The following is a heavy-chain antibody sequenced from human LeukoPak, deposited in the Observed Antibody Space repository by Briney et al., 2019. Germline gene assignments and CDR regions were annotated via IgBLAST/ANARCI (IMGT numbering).Heavy chain of an antibody. V-gene: IGHV3-23*01. CDR1: GFTFSSYA. CDR3: AKGSRRYCSSTSCYPLAEYFQH. Sequence: SGGSLRLSCAASGFTFSSYAMSWVRQAPGKGLEWVSAISGSGGSTYYADSVKGRFTISRDNSKNTLYLQMNSLRAEDTALYYCAKGSRRYCSSTSCYPLAEYFQHWGQGTLVTVSS. J-gene: IGHJ1*01. CDR2: ISGSGGST. D-gene: IGHD2-2*01.